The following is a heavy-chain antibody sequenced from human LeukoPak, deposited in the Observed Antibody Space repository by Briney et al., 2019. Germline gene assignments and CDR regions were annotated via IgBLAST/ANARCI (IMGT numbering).Heavy chain of an antibody. CDR1: AGSTSSYY. V-gene: IGHV4-59*08. Sequence: SETRSLTSSVSAGSTSSYYWSWIRHPPGKGLGWIGYVYYSGSTNSIPSLQSRVTISVDTSKYQFSMKLSSVTAADTAVYYCARYMSGPGPFDYWGQGTLVTVSS. CDR2: VYYSGST. J-gene: IGHJ4*02. D-gene: IGHD6-19*01. CDR3: ARYMSGPGPFDY.